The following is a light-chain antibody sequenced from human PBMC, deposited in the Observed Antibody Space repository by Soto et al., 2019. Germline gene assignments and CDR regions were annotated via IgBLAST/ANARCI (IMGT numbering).Light chain of an antibody. V-gene: IGKV3-11*01. Sequence: EGVLRKSPDTLSLSPGERATLSCRASESVDDYLAWYQQKPGQAPRLVIYEASNRATGIPARFSGSGSGTDFTLTISSLEPEDFAIYYCQQRSNWPPPITFGQGTRLEIK. CDR2: EAS. CDR1: ESVDDY. J-gene: IGKJ5*01. CDR3: QQRSNWPPPIT.